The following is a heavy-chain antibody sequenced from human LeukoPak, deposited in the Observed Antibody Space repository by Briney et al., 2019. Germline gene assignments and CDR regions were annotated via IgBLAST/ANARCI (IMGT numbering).Heavy chain of an antibody. CDR2: IYPGDSAT. V-gene: IGHV5-51*01. J-gene: IGHJ4*02. D-gene: IGHD4-11*01. Sequence: GESLKISCKGSGYSFTSYWIGWVRQMPGKGLEWMGIIYPGDSATRYSPSFQGQVTISADKSISTAYLQWSSLKASDTAMYYCASFDYNPGGPFYYWGQGTLVTVSS. CDR3: ASFDYNPGGPFYY. CDR1: GYSFTSYW.